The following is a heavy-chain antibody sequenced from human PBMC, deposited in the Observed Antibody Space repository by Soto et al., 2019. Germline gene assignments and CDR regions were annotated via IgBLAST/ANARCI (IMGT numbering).Heavy chain of an antibody. CDR3: ARDHGYYDSSGYLFDY. D-gene: IGHD3-22*01. CDR2: INPNSGGT. V-gene: IGHV1-2*02. Sequence: ASVTVSCKASGYTFTGYYMHWVRQAPGQGLEWMGWINPNSGGTNYAQKFQGRVTMTRDASISTAYMELSRLRSDDTAVYYCARDHGYYDSSGYLFDYWGQGTLVTVSS. CDR1: GYTFTGYY. J-gene: IGHJ4*02.